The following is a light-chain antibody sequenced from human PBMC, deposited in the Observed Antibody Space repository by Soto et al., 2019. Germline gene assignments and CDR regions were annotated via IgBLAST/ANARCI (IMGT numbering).Light chain of an antibody. V-gene: IGLV2-14*01. CDR3: SSYTSSSSFV. J-gene: IGLJ1*01. Sequence: QSVLTQPASVSGSPGRSITISCTGTSSDVGGYNYVSWYQQHLGKAPKLMIYDVSNRPSGVSNRFSGSKSGNTASLTISGLQAEDEADYYCSSYTSSSSFVFGTGTKVTVL. CDR2: DVS. CDR1: SSDVGGYNY.